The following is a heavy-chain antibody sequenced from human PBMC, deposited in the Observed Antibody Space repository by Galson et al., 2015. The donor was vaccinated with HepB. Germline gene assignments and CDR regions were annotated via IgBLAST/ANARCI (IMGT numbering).Heavy chain of an antibody. V-gene: IGHV3-64D*06. J-gene: IGHJ1*01. CDR3: VKDEGGGWYDPYFQH. CDR1: GFTFSSYA. CDR2: ISTNGGST. Sequence: SLRLSCAASGFTFSSYAMHWVRQAPGKGLEYVSTISTNGGSTYYADSVKGRFTISRDSSKNTLYLQMSSLRAEDTAVYYCVKDEGGGWYDPYFQHWGQGTLVTVSS. D-gene: IGHD6-19*01.